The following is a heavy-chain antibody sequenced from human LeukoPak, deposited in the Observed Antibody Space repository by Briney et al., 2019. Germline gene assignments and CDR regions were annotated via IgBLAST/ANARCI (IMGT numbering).Heavy chain of an antibody. J-gene: IGHJ6*03. D-gene: IGHD3-3*01. Sequence: SVKVSCKASGGTFSTYAISWVRQAPGQGLEWMGGIIPIFGTASYAQKFQGRVTITADESTSTAYMELSSLRSEDTAVYYCARSAGGVTISGVIPQFDYYYYYYMDVWGKGTTVTVSS. CDR3: ARSAGGVTISGVIPQFDYYYYYYMDV. CDR2: IIPIFGTA. CDR1: GGTFSTYA. V-gene: IGHV1-69*13.